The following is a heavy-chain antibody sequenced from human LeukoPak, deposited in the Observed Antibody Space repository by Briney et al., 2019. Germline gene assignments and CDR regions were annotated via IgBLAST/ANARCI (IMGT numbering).Heavy chain of an antibody. CDR1: GFTFSGYT. CDR3: VKGGFIAVGNWFDP. CDR2: ILANGDKT. Sequence: PGGSLRLSCAASGFTFSGYTMNWVRQAPGKGLEWVSGILANGDKTYYADSVKGRFTISRDNSKNTLYLQMGSLRAEDTAVYYCVKGGFIAVGNWFDPWGQGTLVTVSS. D-gene: IGHD6-19*01. V-gene: IGHV3-64D*06. J-gene: IGHJ5*02.